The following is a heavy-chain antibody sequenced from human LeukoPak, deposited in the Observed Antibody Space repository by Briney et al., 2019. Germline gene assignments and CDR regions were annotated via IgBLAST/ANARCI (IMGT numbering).Heavy chain of an antibody. J-gene: IGHJ5*02. CDR1: GGSINSGGYY. Sequence: PSETLSLTCNVSGGSINSGGYYWGWIRQPPGKGLEWSGSIDYSGSAVYSPSLKSRLTISVDTSKNQFSLRVASVTAADTAVYYCARRTYSYGFRFDPWGQGTLVTVSS. CDR3: ARRTYSYGFRFDP. CDR2: IDYSGSA. D-gene: IGHD3-16*02. V-gene: IGHV4-39*01.